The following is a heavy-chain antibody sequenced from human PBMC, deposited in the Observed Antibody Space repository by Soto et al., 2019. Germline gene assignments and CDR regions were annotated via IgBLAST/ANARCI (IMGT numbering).Heavy chain of an antibody. Sequence: QVQLVQSGAEGKKPGASVKVSCKASGYTFTKYAMHWVRQAPGQRLEWMGWINVGNGNTEYSQKFQGRVTITRGTSASTAYMELRSLRSEDTAVYYCARGGYCSSTSYYSLGWFDPWGQGNLVTVSS. J-gene: IGHJ5*02. CDR1: GYTFTKYA. CDR3: ARGGYCSSTSYYSLGWFDP. V-gene: IGHV1-3*01. CDR2: INVGNGNT. D-gene: IGHD2-2*02.